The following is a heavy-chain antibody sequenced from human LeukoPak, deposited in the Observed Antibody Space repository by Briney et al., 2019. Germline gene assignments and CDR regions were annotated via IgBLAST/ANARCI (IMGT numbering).Heavy chain of an antibody. CDR2: ISYDGSNK. V-gene: IGHV3-30-3*01. CDR3: ARGTVPAASLCSFDY. J-gene: IGHJ4*02. CDR1: GFTFSSYA. D-gene: IGHD2-2*01. Sequence: PGRSLRLSRAASGFTFSSYAMHWVRQAPGKGLEWVAVISYDGSNKYYADSVKGRFTISRDNSKNTLYLQMNSLRAEDTAVYYCARGTVPAASLCSFDYWGQGTLVTVSS.